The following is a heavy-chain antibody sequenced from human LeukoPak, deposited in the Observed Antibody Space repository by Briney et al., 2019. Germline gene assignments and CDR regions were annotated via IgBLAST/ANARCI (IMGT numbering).Heavy chain of an antibody. J-gene: IGHJ4*02. D-gene: IGHD4-11*01. CDR2: IHHDESEQ. CDR3: TRWVSQYYFDF. V-gene: IGHV3-7*01. Sequence: PGGSLRLSCEVSGFDLNYYWLSWVRQAPGKGLEWVALIHHDESEQYYVASVKGRFSSSRDNAKGSVHLQMNSLRVDDTAVYYCTRWVSQYYFDFWGQGALVTVSS. CDR1: GFDLNYYW.